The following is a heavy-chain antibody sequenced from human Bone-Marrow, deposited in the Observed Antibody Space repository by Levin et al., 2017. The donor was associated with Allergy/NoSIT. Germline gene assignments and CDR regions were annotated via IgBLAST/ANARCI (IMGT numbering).Heavy chain of an antibody. Sequence: GGSLRLSCAVSGFSVSNNFMTWVRQAPGEGLEWVSLIYSGGDTNYADSVKGRFTISRDNSKNTVYLQMNSLRAEDTAVYYCARGGTVDAAGYWGQGTLVTVSS. CDR3: ARGGTVDAAGY. CDR2: IYSGGDT. V-gene: IGHV3-53*01. D-gene: IGHD3-16*01. CDR1: GFSVSNNF. J-gene: IGHJ4*02.